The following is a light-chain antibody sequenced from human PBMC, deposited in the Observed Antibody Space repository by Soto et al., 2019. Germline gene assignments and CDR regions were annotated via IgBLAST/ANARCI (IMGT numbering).Light chain of an antibody. Sequence: DIQMTQSPSTLSASVGDRVTITCRASQTISSWLAWYQQKPGKAPKLLIYAASTLESGVSSRFSGRGSGTDFTLTISSLEPEDFAVYYCQQRSNWPPITFGQGTRLEIK. CDR1: QTISSW. J-gene: IGKJ5*01. V-gene: IGKV1-5*01. CDR2: AAS. CDR3: QQRSNWPPIT.